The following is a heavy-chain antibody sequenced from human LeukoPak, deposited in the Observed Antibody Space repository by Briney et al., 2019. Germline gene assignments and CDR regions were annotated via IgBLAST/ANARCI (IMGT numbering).Heavy chain of an antibody. J-gene: IGHJ4*02. D-gene: IGHD5-18*01. CDR2: IDYSGGDT. V-gene: IGHV3-23*01. Sequence: GGSLRLSCTASGFTLSSYEMSWIRQAPGKGLEWVSSIDYSGGDTHYADSVKGRFTISRDNSKNTLSLQMNSLRPEDTAVYYCGRDLASGYSYGVDYWGQGTLVTVSS. CDR1: GFTLSSYE. CDR3: GRDLASGYSYGVDY.